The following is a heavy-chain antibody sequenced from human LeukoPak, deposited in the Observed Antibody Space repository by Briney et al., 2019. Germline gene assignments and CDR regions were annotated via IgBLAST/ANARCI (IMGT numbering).Heavy chain of an antibody. CDR3: AGSSSWGALYYFDY. Sequence: SETLSLTCTVSGXSISSSGDYWGWIRQPPGKGLEWIGSIYYSGSTYYNPSLKSRVTISVDTSKNQFSLKLSSVTAADTAVYYCAGSSSWGALYYFDYWGQGTLVTVSS. V-gene: IGHV4-39*01. D-gene: IGHD6-13*01. J-gene: IGHJ4*02. CDR2: IYYSGST. CDR1: GXSISSSGDY.